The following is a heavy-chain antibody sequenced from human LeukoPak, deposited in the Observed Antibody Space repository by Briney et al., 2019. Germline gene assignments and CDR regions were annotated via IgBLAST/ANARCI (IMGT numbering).Heavy chain of an antibody. D-gene: IGHD3-10*01. J-gene: IGHJ6*02. CDR2: ISYDVSNE. CDR3: AKDLAHYGSGSPGGYHYGMDV. CDR1: GFTFSSYG. V-gene: IGHV3-30*18. Sequence: GGSLRLSCAASGFTFSSYGMHWVRQAPGKGLEWVAVISYDVSNEYYADSVKGRFTISRGNSNNTLYLQVNSLRAEDTAVYYCAKDLAHYGSGSPGGYHYGMDVWGQGTTVIVSS.